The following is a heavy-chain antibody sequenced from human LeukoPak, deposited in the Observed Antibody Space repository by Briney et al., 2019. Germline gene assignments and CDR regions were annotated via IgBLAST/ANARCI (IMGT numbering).Heavy chain of an antibody. J-gene: IGHJ4*02. Sequence: GGSLRLSCAASGFTFNNYAMSWVRQAPGKGLEWVSIISGGAGSTYYADSLKGRFTIYRDNSKNTLYLQMNSLRAEETAMYYCARGMGASTYYFDYWGQGTLVTVPS. V-gene: IGHV3-23*01. D-gene: IGHD3-16*01. CDR1: GFTFNNYA. CDR2: ISGGAGST. CDR3: ARGMGASTYYFDY.